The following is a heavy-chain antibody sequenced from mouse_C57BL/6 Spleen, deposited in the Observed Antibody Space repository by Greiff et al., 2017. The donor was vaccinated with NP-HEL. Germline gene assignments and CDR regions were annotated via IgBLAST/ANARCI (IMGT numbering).Heavy chain of an antibody. J-gene: IGHJ3*01. D-gene: IGHD2-3*01. CDR1: GFNIKDDY. V-gene: IGHV14-4*01. Sequence: EVKLQESGAELVRPGASVKLSCTASGFNIKDDYMHWVKQRPEQGLEWIGWIDPENGDTEYASKFQGKATITADTSSNTAYLQRSSLTSEDTAFFYCTFDGYYEGFAYWGQGTLVTVSA. CDR3: TFDGYYEGFAY. CDR2: IDPENGDT.